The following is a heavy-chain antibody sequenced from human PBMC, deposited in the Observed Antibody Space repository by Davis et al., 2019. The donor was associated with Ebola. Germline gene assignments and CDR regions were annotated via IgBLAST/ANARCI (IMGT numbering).Heavy chain of an antibody. CDR3: ARDRYSDGSGYFFEQSH. J-gene: IGHJ4*02. Sequence: SVKVSCKASGGTFSSYAISWVRQAPGQGLDRMGGIIPVSGVPKYAQKFQGRVTITADESTSTAYMELSSLRSEDTAVYYCARDRYSDGSGYFFEQSHWGQGTLVTVSS. D-gene: IGHD3-22*01. V-gene: IGHV1-69*13. CDR2: IIPVSGVP. CDR1: GGTFSSYA.